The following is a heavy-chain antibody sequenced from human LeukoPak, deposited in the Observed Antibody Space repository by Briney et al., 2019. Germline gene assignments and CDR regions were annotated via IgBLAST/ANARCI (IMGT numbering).Heavy chain of an antibody. CDR3: ARDHWGSGCPSNWFDP. CDR2: IYYSGST. J-gene: IGHJ5*02. Sequence: PSQTLSLTCTVSGGSISSGGYYWSWIRQHPGKGLEWIGYIYYSGSTYYNPSLKSRVTISVDTSKNQFSLKLSSVTAADTAVYYCARDHWGSGCPSNWFDPWGQGTLVTVSS. V-gene: IGHV4-31*03. CDR1: GGSISSGGYY. D-gene: IGHD3-22*01.